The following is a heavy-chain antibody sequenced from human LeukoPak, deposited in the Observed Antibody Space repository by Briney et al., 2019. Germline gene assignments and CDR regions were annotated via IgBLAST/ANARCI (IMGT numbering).Heavy chain of an antibody. J-gene: IGHJ5*02. D-gene: IGHD3-22*01. CDR1: GFTFSSYA. CDR3: AKDRYYYDSSGYYSWFDP. CDR2: ISGSGGST. Sequence: GGSLRLSCAASGFTFSSYAMSWVRQAPGKGLEWVSAISGSGGSTYYADSVKGRFTISRDNSKNTLYLQTNSLRAEDTAVYYCAKDRYYYDSSGYYSWFDPWGQGTLVTVSS. V-gene: IGHV3-23*01.